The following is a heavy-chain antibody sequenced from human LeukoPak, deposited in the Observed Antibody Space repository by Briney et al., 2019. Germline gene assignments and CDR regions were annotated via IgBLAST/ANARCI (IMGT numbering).Heavy chain of an antibody. J-gene: IGHJ4*02. CDR2: ISSSGSTI. Sequence: GGSLRLSCAASGFTFSSYEMNWVRQAPGKGLEWVSYISSSGSTIYYADSVKGRFTISRDNAKNSLYLQMNGLRAEDTAVYYCARDGGSAWFLDYWGQGTLVTVSS. D-gene: IGHD6-19*01. CDR1: GFTFSSYE. CDR3: ARDGGSAWFLDY. V-gene: IGHV3-48*03.